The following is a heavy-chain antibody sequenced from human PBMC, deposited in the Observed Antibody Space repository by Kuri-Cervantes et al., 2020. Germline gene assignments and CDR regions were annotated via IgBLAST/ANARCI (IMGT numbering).Heavy chain of an antibody. CDR3: AREMATVTKAFSGAFDI. V-gene: IGHV3-13*01. J-gene: IGHJ3*02. CDR1: GFTFSSYD. D-gene: IGHD4-17*01. Sequence: GGSLRLSCAASGFTFSSYDMHWVRQATGKGLEWVSAIGTAGDTYYPGSVKGRFTISRDNSKNTLYLQMNSLRAEDTAVHYCAREMATVTKAFSGAFDIWGQGTMVTVSS. CDR2: IGTAGDT.